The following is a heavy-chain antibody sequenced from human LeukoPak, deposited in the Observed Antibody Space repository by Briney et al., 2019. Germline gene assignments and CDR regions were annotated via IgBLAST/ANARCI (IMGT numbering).Heavy chain of an antibody. CDR1: GFTFSNAW. D-gene: IGHD6-13*01. J-gene: IGHJ6*03. CDR2: LRNKADRSTA. Sequence: PGGSLRLSCAASGFTFSNAWMSWVRQAPGKGLEWVGRLRNKADRSTAEYAASVKGRFIISRDDSKNSLYLQMNSLRAEDTAVYYCARDPSSWYYYYTDVWGKGTTVTVSS. CDR3: ARDPSSWYYYYTDV. V-gene: IGHV3-72*01.